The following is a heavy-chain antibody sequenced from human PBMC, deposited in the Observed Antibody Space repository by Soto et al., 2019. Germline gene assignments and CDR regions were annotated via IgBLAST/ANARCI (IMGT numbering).Heavy chain of an antibody. Sequence: PGGSLRLSCAASGFTFSNAWMNWVRQAPGKGLEWVGRIKRKTDGGTTDYAAPVKGRFTISRDDSKTTLYLQMNSLKTEDTSVYYCTTLGHYYDSSPLDVWGQGTTVTVSS. CDR2: IKRKTDGGTT. CDR3: TTLGHYYDSSPLDV. D-gene: IGHD3-22*01. CDR1: GFTFSNAW. J-gene: IGHJ6*02. V-gene: IGHV3-15*07.